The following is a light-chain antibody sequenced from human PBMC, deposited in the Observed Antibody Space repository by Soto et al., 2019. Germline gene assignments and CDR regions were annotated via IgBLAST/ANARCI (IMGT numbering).Light chain of an antibody. CDR1: HFVSSIN. CDR2: GAS. Sequence: EIVFTQSPGTLSFSAGESATLLCRASHFVSSINLAWYQQKPGQAPRLLISGASSRAPGIPDRFSASGSGTDFTLTITPMEPEDFALYFCQQYGSSPITFGQ. J-gene: IGKJ5*01. CDR3: QQYGSSPIT. V-gene: IGKV3-20*01.